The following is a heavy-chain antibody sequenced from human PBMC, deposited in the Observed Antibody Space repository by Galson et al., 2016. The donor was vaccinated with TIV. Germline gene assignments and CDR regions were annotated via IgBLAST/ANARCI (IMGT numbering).Heavy chain of an antibody. J-gene: IGHJ6*03. Sequence: SVKVSCKASGGIFSSYGISWVRQAPGQGLEWMGGINPVFGIPNYAQKFQGRVTITADESTSTAYMELTSLRSEDTAVYYCARGKERAINYYYYMDVWGKGTTITVSS. CDR3: ARGKERAINYYYYMDV. V-gene: IGHV1-69*13. CDR1: GGIFSSYG. D-gene: IGHD5-12*01. CDR2: INPVFGIP.